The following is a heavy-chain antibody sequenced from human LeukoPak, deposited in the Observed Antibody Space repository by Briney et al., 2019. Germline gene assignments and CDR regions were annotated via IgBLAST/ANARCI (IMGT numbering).Heavy chain of an antibody. Sequence: PSETLSLTCTVSGGSISSGSYYWTWMRQPAGKGLEWIGRICTSGSTNYNPSLKSRVTISVDTSKNQFPMKLSSVTAADTAVYYCARDGVGGVAYWGLGTLVTVSS. V-gene: IGHV4-61*02. J-gene: IGHJ4*02. D-gene: IGHD2-8*02. CDR1: GGSISSGSYY. CDR2: ICTSGST. CDR3: ARDGVGGVAY.